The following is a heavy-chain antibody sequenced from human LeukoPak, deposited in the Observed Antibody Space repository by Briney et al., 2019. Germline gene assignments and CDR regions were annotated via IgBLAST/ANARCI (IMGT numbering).Heavy chain of an antibody. CDR1: GFTFSSYW. V-gene: IGHV3-7*03. J-gene: IGHJ4*02. CDR2: IKQDGSEK. CDR3: ARDYYDSSGYYHVYYFDY. Sequence: GGSLRLSCAASGFTFSSYWMSWVRQAPGRGLEWVANIKQDGSEKYYVDSVKGRFTISRDNAKNSLYLQMNSLRAEDTAVYYCARDYYDSSGYYHVYYFDYWGQGTLVTVSS. D-gene: IGHD3-22*01.